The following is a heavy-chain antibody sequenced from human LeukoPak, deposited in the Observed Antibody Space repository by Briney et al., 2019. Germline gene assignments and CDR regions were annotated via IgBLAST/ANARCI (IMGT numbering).Heavy chain of an antibody. D-gene: IGHD1-26*01. CDR3: TVGATFPYYFDY. J-gene: IGHJ4*02. V-gene: IGHV3-23*01. CDR1: GFTFSSYA. CDR2: ISGSGGGT. Sequence: PGGSLRLSCAASGFTFSSYAMSWVRKAPGKGLEWVSAISGSGGGTYYADSVKGRFTISRDNSKNTLYLQMNSLRAEDTAVYYCTVGATFPYYFDYWGQGTLVTVSS.